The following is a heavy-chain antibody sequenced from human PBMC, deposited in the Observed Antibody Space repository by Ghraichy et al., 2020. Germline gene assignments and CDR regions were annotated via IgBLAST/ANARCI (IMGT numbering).Heavy chain of an antibody. CDR1: GGSISSYY. D-gene: IGHD3-22*01. J-gene: IGHJ4*02. CDR2: IYYSGST. V-gene: IGHV4-59*01. CDR3: ASLRRYASSGYQTYYFDY. Sequence: SETLSLTCTVSGGSISSYYWSWIRQPPGKGLEWIGYIYYSGSTNYNPSLKSRVTISVDTSKNQFSLKLSSVTAADTAVYYCASLRRYASSGYQTYYFDYWGQGTLVTVSS.